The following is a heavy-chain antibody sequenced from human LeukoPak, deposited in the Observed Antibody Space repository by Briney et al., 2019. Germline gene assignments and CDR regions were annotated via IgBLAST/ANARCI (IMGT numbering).Heavy chain of an antibody. V-gene: IGHV3-11*01. CDR3: AKTSEGHYYYYMDV. CDR1: GFTFSDYY. D-gene: IGHD1-7*01. CDR2: ISTRGSTI. J-gene: IGHJ6*03. Sequence: GGSLRLSCEASGFTFSDYYMSWIRQAPGKGLEWLSYISTRGSTIYYADSVKGRFTISRDNAKNSLYLQMNSLRAEDTAVYYCAKTSEGHYYYYMDVWGKGTTVTVSS.